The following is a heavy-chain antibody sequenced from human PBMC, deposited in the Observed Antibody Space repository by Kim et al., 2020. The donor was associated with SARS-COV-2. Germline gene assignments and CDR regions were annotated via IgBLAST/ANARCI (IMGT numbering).Heavy chain of an antibody. CDR2: ISWNSGSI. D-gene: IGHD3-10*01. CDR3: AKGPGSGTIFDY. CDR1: GFTFGDYA. V-gene: IGHV3-9*01. Sequence: GGSLRLSCAASGFTFGDYAMHWVRQAPGKGLEWVSGISWNSGSIGYADSVKGRFTISRDNAKNSLYLQMNSLRAEDTALYYCAKGPGSGTIFDYWGQGTLVTVSS. J-gene: IGHJ4*02.